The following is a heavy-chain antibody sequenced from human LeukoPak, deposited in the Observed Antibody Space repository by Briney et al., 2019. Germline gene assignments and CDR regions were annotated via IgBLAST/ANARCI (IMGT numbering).Heavy chain of an antibody. CDR3: AEDRGSGWDGCDI. V-gene: IGHV4-59*01. CDR2: IYYSGST. CDR1: GGSISSYS. Sequence: SETLSLTCTVSGGSISSYSWSWIRQPPGKGLEWIGYIYYSGSTNYNPSLKSRVTTSVDTSTNQFSLMLSSVTGADTAVFFCAEDRGSGWDGCDIWGQGTMVTVSS. D-gene: IGHD3-10*01. J-gene: IGHJ3*02.